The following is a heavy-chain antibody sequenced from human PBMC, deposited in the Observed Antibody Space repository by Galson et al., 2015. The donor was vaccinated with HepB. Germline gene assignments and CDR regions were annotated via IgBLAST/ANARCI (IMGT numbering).Heavy chain of an antibody. Sequence: SLRLSCAASGFTVSNNYMSWVRQAPGKGLQWVSLIYSDGNTYYAESVKGRFTLSRHNSKNTLFLQMNSLRAEDTAVYYCARGPNSGQTGDDAFDIWGQGTMVTVSS. V-gene: IGHV3-53*04. J-gene: IGHJ3*02. D-gene: IGHD5-12*01. CDR2: IYSDGNT. CDR1: GFTVSNNY. CDR3: ARGPNSGQTGDDAFDI.